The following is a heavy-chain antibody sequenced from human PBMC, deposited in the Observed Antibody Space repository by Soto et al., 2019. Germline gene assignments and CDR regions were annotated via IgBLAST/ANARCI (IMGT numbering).Heavy chain of an antibody. Sequence: EVQLVESGGGLVKPGGSLRLSCAASGFTFTAYSMNWVRQAPGKGLQWVSSISSDKNYIYYADSVKGRFTISRDNAKQSLFLQMDSLSAEDTAVYFCARGRTCTGAYCCGGGDYWGQGVRVSVSS. J-gene: IGHJ4*02. CDR1: GFTFTAYS. D-gene: IGHD2-8*02. CDR2: ISSDKNYI. CDR3: ARGRTCTGAYCCGGGDY. V-gene: IGHV3-21*01.